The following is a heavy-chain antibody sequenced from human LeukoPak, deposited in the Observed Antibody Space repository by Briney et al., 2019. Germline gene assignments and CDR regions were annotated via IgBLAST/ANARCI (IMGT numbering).Heavy chain of an antibody. CDR2: INHSGST. CDR1: GVSFSGYY. CDR3: ARRGYSSGWFRSGYFDY. J-gene: IGHJ4*02. V-gene: IGHV4-34*01. Sequence: ASETLSLTCAVYGVSFSGYYWSWIRQPPGKGLEWIGEINHSGSTNYNPSLKSRVTISVDTSKNQFSLKLSSVTAADTAVYYCARRGYSSGWFRSGYFDYWGQGTLVTVSS. D-gene: IGHD6-19*01.